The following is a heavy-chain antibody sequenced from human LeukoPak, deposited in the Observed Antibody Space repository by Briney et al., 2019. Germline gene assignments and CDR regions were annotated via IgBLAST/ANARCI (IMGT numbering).Heavy chain of an antibody. Sequence: LAWIAYVYYSGTTSYNPSLKRRVTISVDTSNNQFSLKLSSVTAADTAIYYCARAVSGRFDYWGQGTLVTVSS. V-gene: IGHV4-59*08. J-gene: IGHJ4*02. D-gene: IGHD6-19*01. CDR3: ARAVSGRFDY. CDR2: VYYSGTT.